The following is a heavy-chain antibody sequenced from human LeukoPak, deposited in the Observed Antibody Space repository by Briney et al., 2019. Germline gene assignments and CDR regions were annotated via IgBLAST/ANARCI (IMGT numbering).Heavy chain of an antibody. CDR2: IYPGDSDT. D-gene: IGHD3-3*01. J-gene: IGHJ4*02. CDR1: GYTFSSYW. V-gene: IGHV5-51*01. Sequence: PGESLRISCKGSGYTFSSYWIGWVRQMPGKGLEWMGIIYPGDSDTRYSPSLQGQVTISVDTSIGTAYLQWSSLKASDTAIYYCARQNDFRLDYWGQGTLSPSPQ. CDR3: ARQNDFRLDY.